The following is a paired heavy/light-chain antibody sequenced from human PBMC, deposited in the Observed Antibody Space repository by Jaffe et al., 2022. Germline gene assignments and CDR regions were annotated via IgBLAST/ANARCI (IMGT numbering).Heavy chain of an antibody. D-gene: IGHD3-10*01. CDR1: GGTFSSFA. CDR3: ARDLLYGPGSYSFDK. CDR2: VIPILDIP. J-gene: IGHJ4*02. Sequence: QVQLVQSGAEVKKPGSSVKVSCKTSGGTFSSFAFSWVRQAPGQGLEWLGRVIPILDIPSYAQNFQGRVTITADKSTRTVYMELSSLRYEDTAVYYCARDLLYGPGSYSFDKWGQGTLVTVSS. V-gene: IGHV1-69*04.
Light chain of an antibody. V-gene: IGKV2-28*01. Sequence: EIVMTQSPLSLPVTPGEPASISCRSSQSLLHSNGYNYLDWYLQKPGQSPQLLIYLGSNRASGVPDRFSGSGSGTDFALKISRVEAVDVGIYYCMQSLQTPLTFGGGTKVEIK. CDR2: LGS. J-gene: IGKJ4*01. CDR1: QSLLHSNGYNY. CDR3: MQSLQTPLT.